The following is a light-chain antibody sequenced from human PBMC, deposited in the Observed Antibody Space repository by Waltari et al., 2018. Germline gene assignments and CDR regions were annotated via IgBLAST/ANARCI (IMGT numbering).Light chain of an antibody. J-gene: IGLJ2*01. CDR2: DVS. Sequence: SALTPPPPVSGSPGQRNSIPRTGTGRAFVGYHNFSWYQKPPGKAPKLLIYDVSNRPSGVSDRFSGSKSGNTASLTISGLQAEDEADYYCSSYRSTSYTSSTSVVFGGGTKLTVL. CDR1: GRAFVGYHN. V-gene: IGLV2-14*03. CDR3: SSYRSTSYTSSTSVV.